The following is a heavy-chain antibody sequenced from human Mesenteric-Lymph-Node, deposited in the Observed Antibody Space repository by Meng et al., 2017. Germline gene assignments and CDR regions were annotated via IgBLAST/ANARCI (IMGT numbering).Heavy chain of an antibody. J-gene: IGHJ3*02. CDR2: IYYSGST. CDR1: GGSLSSYY. Sequence: SETLSLTCTVSGGSLSSYYWTWMRQPPGKGLEWIGNIYYSGSTNYNPSLKSRVTISMDMSKDQFSLKLSSVTAADTAVYYCARPYYANSRVGFDIWGQGTMVTVSS. D-gene: IGHD3-3*01. V-gene: IGHV4-59*13. CDR3: ARPYYANSRVGFDI.